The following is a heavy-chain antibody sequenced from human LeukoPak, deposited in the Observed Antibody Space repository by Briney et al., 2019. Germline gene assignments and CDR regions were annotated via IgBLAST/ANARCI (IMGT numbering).Heavy chain of an antibody. CDR1: GGSFSGYY. CDR3: ARGRSSSAGGGYYMDV. J-gene: IGHJ6*03. D-gene: IGHD6-6*01. V-gene: IGHV4-34*01. Sequence: KSSETPSLTCAVYGGSFSGYYWSWILQPPGKGLEWIGEINHSGSTNYNPSLKSRVIMAVDTSKNQFSLKLTSVTAADTAVYYCARGRSSSAGGGYYMDVWGKGTTVTVSS. CDR2: INHSGST.